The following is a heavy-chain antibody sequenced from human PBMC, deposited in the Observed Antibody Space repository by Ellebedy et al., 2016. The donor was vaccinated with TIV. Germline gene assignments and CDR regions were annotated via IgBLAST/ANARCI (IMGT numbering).Heavy chain of an antibody. D-gene: IGHD2-15*01. CDR1: GGSISSGYHY. CDR2: FYYSGST. CDR3: AGGRGYCRSGLCYGIDN. V-gene: IGHV4-31*03. Sequence: LRLXCSVSGGSISSGYHYWSWIRQHPGKGLEWIGYFYYSGSTYYNPSLKSRVIISVDTSKNQFSLNLNSVTAADTAVYYCAGGRGYCRSGLCYGIDNWGQGALVTVSS. J-gene: IGHJ4*02.